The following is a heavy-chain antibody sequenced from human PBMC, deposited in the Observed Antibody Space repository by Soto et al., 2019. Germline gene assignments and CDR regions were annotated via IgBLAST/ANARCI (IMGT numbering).Heavy chain of an antibody. D-gene: IGHD3-22*01. J-gene: IGHJ6*02. CDR1: GYTFNSYC. CDR3: ARGGYYDSSGSRNYHYYGMDA. CDR2: ISPYDDNT. Sequence: ASVKVSCKASGYTFNSYCISWVRQAPGQGLERMGWISPYDDNTNYAQNHQGRVTMTTDTSTRTAYMELRSLRSDDTAVYYCARGGYYDSSGSRNYHYYGMDAWGQGTTVTVSS. V-gene: IGHV1-18*01.